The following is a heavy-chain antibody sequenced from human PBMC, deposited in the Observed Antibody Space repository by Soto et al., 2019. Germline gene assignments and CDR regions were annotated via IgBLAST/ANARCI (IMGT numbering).Heavy chain of an antibody. J-gene: IGHJ5*02. CDR2: IYYSGST. D-gene: IGHD6-13*01. V-gene: IGHV4-39*01. CDR3: ARRKQQLVLGWFDP. Sequence: QLQLQESGPGLVKPSETLSLTCTVSGGSISSSSYYWGWIRQPPGKGLEWIGSIYYSGSTYYNPSLKSRFTISVDTSKNQFSLKLSSVTAADTAVYYCARRKQQLVLGWFDPWGQGTLVTVSS. CDR1: GGSISSSSYY.